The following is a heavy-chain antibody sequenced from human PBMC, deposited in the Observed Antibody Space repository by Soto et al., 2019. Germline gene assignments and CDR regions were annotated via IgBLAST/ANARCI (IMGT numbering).Heavy chain of an antibody. V-gene: IGHV3-23*01. Sequence: GGSLRLSCAASGFTFSSYAMTWVRQSPGKGLEWVSAISGSAGSASYADSVQGRFTISRDNSKSTLFLQMDGLRAEDTALYYCAKAIGSEYSSSSLAFDYWGQGTLVTVSS. D-gene: IGHD6-6*01. J-gene: IGHJ4*02. CDR2: ISGSAGSA. CDR3: AKAIGSEYSSSSLAFDY. CDR1: GFTFSSYA.